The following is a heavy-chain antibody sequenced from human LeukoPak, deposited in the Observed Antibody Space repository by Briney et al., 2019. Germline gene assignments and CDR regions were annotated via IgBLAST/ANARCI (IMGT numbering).Heavy chain of an antibody. CDR1: GFTFDDYA. V-gene: IGHV3-9*03. CDR3: AKGDYYYDSSGYIDY. CDR2: ISWNSGSI. Sequence: PGGSLRLSCAASGFTFDDYAMHWVRQAPGKGLEWVSGISWNSGSIGYADPVKGRFTISRDNAKNSLYLQMNSLRAEDMALYYCAKGDYYYDSSGYIDYWGQGTLVTVSS. J-gene: IGHJ4*02. D-gene: IGHD3-22*01.